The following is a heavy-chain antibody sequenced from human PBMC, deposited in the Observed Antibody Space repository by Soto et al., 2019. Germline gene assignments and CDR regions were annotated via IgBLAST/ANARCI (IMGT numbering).Heavy chain of an antibody. Sequence: QVQLVESGGGVVQPGRSLRLSCAASGFTFSSYAMHWVRQAPGKGLEWVAVISYDGSNKYYADSVKGRFTISRDNSKNTLYLQMNSLRAEDTAVYYCARYYYDSGTFDYWGQGTLVTVSS. J-gene: IGHJ4*02. CDR3: ARYYYDSGTFDY. CDR2: ISYDGSNK. D-gene: IGHD3-22*01. CDR1: GFTFSSYA. V-gene: IGHV3-30-3*01.